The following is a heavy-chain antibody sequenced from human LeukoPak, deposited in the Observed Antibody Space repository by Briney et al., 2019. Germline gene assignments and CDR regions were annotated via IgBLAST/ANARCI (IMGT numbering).Heavy chain of an antibody. D-gene: IGHD3-10*01. Sequence: GGSLRLSCAASGFTFSSYAMHWVRQAPGKGLEYVSAISSNGGSTYYANSVKGRFTISRDNSKNTLYLQMGSLRAEDMAVYYCAGVSGSGSLLNWGQGTLVTVSS. CDR3: AGVSGSGSLLN. V-gene: IGHV3-64*01. J-gene: IGHJ4*02. CDR2: ISSNGGST. CDR1: GFTFSSYA.